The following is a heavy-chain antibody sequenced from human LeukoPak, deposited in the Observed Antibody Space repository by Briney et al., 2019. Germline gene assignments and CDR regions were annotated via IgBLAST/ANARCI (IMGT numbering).Heavy chain of an antibody. CDR3: AKEKKPEPVRAPTRTPFDY. J-gene: IGHJ4*02. CDR1: GFTFSYYS. V-gene: IGHV3-23*01. CDR2: ISGSGGST. D-gene: IGHD1-14*01. Sequence: GGSLRLSCAASGFTFSYYSMSWVRQAPGKGLGWVSGISGSGGSTFYADSVKGRFTISRDKSKNTLYLQMSSLRAEDTALYYCAKEKKPEPVRAPTRTPFDYWGQGTLVTVST.